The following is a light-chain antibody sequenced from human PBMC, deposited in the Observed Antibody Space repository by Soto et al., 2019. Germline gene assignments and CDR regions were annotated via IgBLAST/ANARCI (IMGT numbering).Light chain of an antibody. Sequence: EIVLTQSPGTLSVSPGDRVTLSCRASQSVDINLAWYQQRAGQAPRLLVYGASTRATGIPARFSGSGSGTEFTLTISSLQSEDFAVYYCQQYNNWPPGITFGQGTRLEIK. CDR2: GAS. J-gene: IGKJ5*01. CDR1: QSVDIN. CDR3: QQYNNWPPGIT. V-gene: IGKV3-15*01.